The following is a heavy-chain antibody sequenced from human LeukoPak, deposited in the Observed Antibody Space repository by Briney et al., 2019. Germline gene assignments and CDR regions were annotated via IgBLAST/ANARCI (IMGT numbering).Heavy chain of an antibody. CDR3: ARVSAYSYGPYFDY. CDR2: IYYSGST. Sequence: SETLSLTCTVSGGSISSYYWSWIRQPPGKGLEWIGYIYYSGSTNYNPSLKSRVTISVDTSKNQFSLKLSSVTAADTAVYYCARVSAYSYGPYFDYWGQGTLVTVSS. J-gene: IGHJ4*02. V-gene: IGHV4-59*12. CDR1: GGSISSYY. D-gene: IGHD5-18*01.